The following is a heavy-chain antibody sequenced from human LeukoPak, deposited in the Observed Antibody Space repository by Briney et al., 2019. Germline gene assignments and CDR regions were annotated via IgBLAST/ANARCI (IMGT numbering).Heavy chain of an antibody. D-gene: IGHD6-6*01. CDR2: IYPGDSDT. CDR3: ARASSSSTYYFDY. Sequence: GESLKISCKGSGSSFTSYWIGWVRQMPGKGLGGLGIIYPGDSDTRYSPSCQGQVTISADKSISTDYLQWSSLKASDTAMYYCARASSSSTYYFDYWGQGTLVTVSS. CDR1: GSSFTSYW. J-gene: IGHJ4*02. V-gene: IGHV5-51*01.